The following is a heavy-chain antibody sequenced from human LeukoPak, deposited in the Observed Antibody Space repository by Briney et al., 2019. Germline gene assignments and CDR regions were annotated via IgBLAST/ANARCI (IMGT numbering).Heavy chain of an antibody. CDR1: GGSISSYY. CDR3: ARIRTTGYYAFDI. D-gene: IGHD4-11*01. V-gene: IGHV4-4*09. Sequence: PSETLALTGTVSGGSISSYYWSWIRQPPGKGLEWIGYIYTSGSTNYNPSLKSRVTISVDTSKNQFSLKLSSVTAADTPVYYCARIRTTGYYAFDIWGQGTMVTVSS. J-gene: IGHJ3*02. CDR2: IYTSGST.